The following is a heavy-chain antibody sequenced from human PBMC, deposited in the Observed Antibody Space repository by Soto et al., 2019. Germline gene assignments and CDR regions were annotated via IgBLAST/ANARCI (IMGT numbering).Heavy chain of an antibody. CDR2: IIPVFDTP. J-gene: IGHJ4*02. CDR3: ARGGALSTSWYWGDGLDS. V-gene: IGHV1-69*06. CDR1: GNSFSSHA. D-gene: IGHD6-13*01. Sequence: VASVKVSWKSSGNSFSSHAITWVRQAPGQGLEWMGGIIPVFDTPTYARRFQDRVTITADKSTNTSYMELRSLRSEDTAVYYCARGGALSTSWYWGDGLDSWGQGTQVTVSS.